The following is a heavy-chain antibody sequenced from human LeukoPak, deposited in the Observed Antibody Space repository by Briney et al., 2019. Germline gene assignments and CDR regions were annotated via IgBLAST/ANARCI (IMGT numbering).Heavy chain of an antibody. J-gene: IGHJ6*02. V-gene: IGHV5-51*01. CDR3: ARLDNSSSDSGMDV. D-gene: IGHD6-6*01. Sequence: GESLKISCKTSGYSFTKYCIVWVRQMPGKGLEWMGIIYPDDSDTRYSTAFQGQVIISADKSISTAYLQWSSLRASDTAIYYCARLDNSSSDSGMDVWGQGTTVTVSS. CDR2: IYPDDSDT. CDR1: GYSFTKYC.